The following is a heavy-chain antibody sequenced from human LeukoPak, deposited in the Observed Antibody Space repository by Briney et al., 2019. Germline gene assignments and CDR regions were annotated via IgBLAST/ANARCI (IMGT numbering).Heavy chain of an antibody. CDR1: GGSFSGYY. V-gene: IGHV4-34*01. CDR3: ARTFRTGLYYDILTGYGYYGMDV. Sequence: SETLSLTCAVYGGSFSGYYWSWIRQPPGKGLEWIGEINHSGSTNYNPSLKSRVTISVDTSKNQFSLKLSSVTAADTAVYYCARTFRTGLYYDILTGYGYYGMDVWGQGTTVTVSS. CDR2: INHSGST. D-gene: IGHD3-9*01. J-gene: IGHJ6*02.